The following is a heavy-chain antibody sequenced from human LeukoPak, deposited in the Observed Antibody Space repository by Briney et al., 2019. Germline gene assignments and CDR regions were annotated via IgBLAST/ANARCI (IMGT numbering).Heavy chain of an antibody. D-gene: IGHD3-16*02. CDR2: IFHSGST. V-gene: IGHV4-30-2*01. J-gene: IGHJ4*02. CDR1: GGPVSGSGYA. CDR3: ASGRTYRHPFDS. Sequence: SQTLSLTCAVTGGPVSGSGYAWNWFRQPPGKGLEWIAYIFHSGSTSSNPSLKSRVTISLDRSKNHFSLNLTSVTAADTAVYYCASGRTYRHPFDSWGQGALVTVSS.